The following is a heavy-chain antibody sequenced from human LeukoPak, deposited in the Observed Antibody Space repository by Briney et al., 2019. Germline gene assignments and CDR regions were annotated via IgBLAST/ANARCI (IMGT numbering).Heavy chain of an antibody. J-gene: IGHJ4*02. Sequence: PGRSLRLSCAASGFTFSNYGMHWVRQAPGKGLEWVAVISYDGSNKYYADPVKGRFTISRDNSKNTLYLQVNSLRAEDTAVYYCAKDPFEWLVPSGIDYWGQGTLVTVSS. V-gene: IGHV3-30*18. CDR3: AKDPFEWLVPSGIDY. CDR2: ISYDGSNK. D-gene: IGHD6-19*01. CDR1: GFTFSNYG.